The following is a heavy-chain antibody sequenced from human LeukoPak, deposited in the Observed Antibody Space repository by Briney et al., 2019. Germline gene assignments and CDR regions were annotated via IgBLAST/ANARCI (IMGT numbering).Heavy chain of an antibody. Sequence: GGSLRLSCSGSQFTFSYYAMTWVRQAPGKGLEWVSGISSSGDYTYYADSVKGRFTISRDNSKNTLYLQLNSLRVEYTAVYYCAKEDSSSWYDNYYYYGMDVWGQGTTVTVSS. V-gene: IGHV3-23*01. CDR3: AKEDSSSWYDNYYYYGMDV. CDR2: ISSSGDYT. J-gene: IGHJ6*02. CDR1: QFTFSYYA. D-gene: IGHD6-13*01.